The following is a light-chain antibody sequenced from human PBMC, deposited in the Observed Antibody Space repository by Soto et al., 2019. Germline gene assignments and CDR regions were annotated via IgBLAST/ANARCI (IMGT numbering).Light chain of an antibody. CDR3: CLSPGSLTWL. V-gene: IGLV2-11*01. CDR1: GSDVGDSSH. Sequence: QSALTQPRSVSGSPGQSVTISRTATGSDVGDSSHVSWYQLHPGKAPKLMIYEVNNRPSGVPDRFSGSKSGSTASLTISGLQAEDEAEYYCCLSPGSLTWLFGGGTKVTVL. J-gene: IGLJ3*02. CDR2: EVN.